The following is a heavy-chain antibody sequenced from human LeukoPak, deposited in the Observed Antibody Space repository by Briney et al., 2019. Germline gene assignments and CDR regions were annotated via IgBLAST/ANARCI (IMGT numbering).Heavy chain of an antibody. Sequence: ASVKVSCKASGYTFTSYGISWVRQAPRQGLEWMGWISAYNGNTNYAQKLQGRVTMTTDTSTSTAYMELRSLRSDDTAVYYCARDLVPAATSYYYYYMDVWGKGTTVTVSS. CDR2: ISAYNGNT. CDR1: GYTFTSYG. CDR3: ARDLVPAATSYYYYYMDV. J-gene: IGHJ6*03. V-gene: IGHV1-18*01. D-gene: IGHD2-2*01.